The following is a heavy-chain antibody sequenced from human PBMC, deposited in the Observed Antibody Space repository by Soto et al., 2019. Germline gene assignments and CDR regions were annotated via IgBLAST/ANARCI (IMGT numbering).Heavy chain of an antibody. CDR1: SGSISSSNW. CDR3: ARDIYSSSVVPNYMDV. CDR2: IYHSGST. V-gene: IGHV4-4*02. J-gene: IGHJ6*03. Sequence: SETLSLTCAGSSGSISSSNWWSWVRQPPGKGLEWIGEIYHSGSTNYNPSLKSRVTISVDKSKDQFSLKLSSVTAADTAVYYCARDIYSSSVVPNYMDVWGKGTTVTVSS. D-gene: IGHD6-6*01.